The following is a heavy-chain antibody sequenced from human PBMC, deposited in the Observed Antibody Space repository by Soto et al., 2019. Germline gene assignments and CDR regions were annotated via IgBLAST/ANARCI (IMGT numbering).Heavy chain of an antibody. CDR2: ISAHNGNT. V-gene: IGHV1-18*01. J-gene: IGHJ4*02. Sequence: QVHLVQSGAEVKKPGASVKVSCQGSGYAFTTYGITWVRQAPGQGLEWMGWISAHNGNTNYAQQLQGRVTVTRDTSTSTAYMELRSLRYDDTAVYYCERGRYGDYWGQGALVTVSS. CDR1: GYAFTTYG. CDR3: ERGRYGDY. D-gene: IGHD1-1*01.